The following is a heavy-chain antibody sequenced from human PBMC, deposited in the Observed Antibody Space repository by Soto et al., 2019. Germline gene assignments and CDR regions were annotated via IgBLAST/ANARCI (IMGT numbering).Heavy chain of an antibody. CDR3: ARGDSGSYYWFDP. D-gene: IGHD1-26*01. J-gene: IGHJ5*02. V-gene: IGHV4-31*03. CDR2: FYSTGST. CDR1: GGSINTGGYF. Sequence: PSETLSLTCTVSGGSINTGGYFWSWIRQHPGKGLEWIGYFYSTGSTNYNPSLKSRVTISVDTSKNQFSLKLSSVTAADTAVYYCARGDSGSYYWFDPWGQGTLVTVSS.